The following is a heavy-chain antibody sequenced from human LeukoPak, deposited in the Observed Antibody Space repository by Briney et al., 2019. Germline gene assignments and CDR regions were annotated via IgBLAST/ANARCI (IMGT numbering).Heavy chain of an antibody. CDR3: ARGGSIAARPIDY. D-gene: IGHD6-6*01. V-gene: IGHV3-64*01. CDR2: ISSNGGST. Sequence: PGGSLRLSCAASGFTFSSYAMHWVRQAPGKGLEYVSAISSNGGSTYYANSVKGRFNISRDNSKNTLFLQMGSLRAEDMAVYYCARGGSIAARPIDYWGQGTLVTVSS. CDR1: GFTFSSYA. J-gene: IGHJ4*02.